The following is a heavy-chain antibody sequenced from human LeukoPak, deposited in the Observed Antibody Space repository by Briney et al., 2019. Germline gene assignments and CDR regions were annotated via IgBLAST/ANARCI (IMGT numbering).Heavy chain of an antibody. CDR3: ARITLYSSNWNVNWFDP. D-gene: IGHD1-1*01. CDR1: GGSISSGSYY. CDR2: IYTSGST. Sequence: SQTLSLTYTVSGGSISSGSYYWSWIRQPAGKGLEWIGRIYTSGSTNYNPSLKSRVTISVDTSKNQFSLKLSSVTAADTAVYFCARITLYSSNWNVNWFDPWGQGTLVTVSS. J-gene: IGHJ5*02. V-gene: IGHV4-61*02.